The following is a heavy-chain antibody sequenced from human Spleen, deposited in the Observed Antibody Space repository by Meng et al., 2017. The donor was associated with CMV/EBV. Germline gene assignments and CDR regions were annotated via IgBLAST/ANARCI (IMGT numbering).Heavy chain of an antibody. V-gene: IGHV4-4*07. CDR3: ARVSDWFDP. Sequence: QVEMQGSGPGLVKPSESLCLTCTVSGASISSYFWSWIRQPAGKGLEWIGRIYISRSTSYNPSLKSRVTISVDKSKNQFSLRLNSVTAADTAAYYCARVSDWFDPWGQGTLVTVSS. CDR1: GASISSYF. J-gene: IGHJ5*02. CDR2: IYISRST. D-gene: IGHD3-10*01.